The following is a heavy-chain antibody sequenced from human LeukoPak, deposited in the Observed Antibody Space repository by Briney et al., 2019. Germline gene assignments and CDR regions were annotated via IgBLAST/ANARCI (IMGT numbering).Heavy chain of an antibody. J-gene: IGHJ6*02. CDR3: AREEANRYYDSSGYSYYYYGMDV. Sequence: PGGSLRLSCEASGFTFSGYWMHWVRQAPGKGLVWVSRINSDGRSTSYADSVKGRFTISRDNAKNTLYLQMNSLRAEDTAVYYCAREEANRYYDSSGYSYYYYGMDVWGQGTTVTVSS. CDR1: GFTFSGYW. V-gene: IGHV3-74*01. D-gene: IGHD3-22*01. CDR2: INSDGRST.